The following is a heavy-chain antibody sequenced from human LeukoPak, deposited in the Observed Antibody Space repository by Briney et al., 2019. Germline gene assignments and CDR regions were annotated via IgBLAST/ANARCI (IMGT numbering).Heavy chain of an antibody. Sequence: SETLSLTCTVSGGSISSGGYYWSWIRQHPGKGLEWIGYIYYSGSTYYNPSLKSRVTISVDTSKNKFSLKLSSVTAADTAVYYCARARYGSGSYYFYYYGMDVWGQGTTVTVSS. CDR1: GGSISSGGYY. D-gene: IGHD3-10*01. J-gene: IGHJ6*02. V-gene: IGHV4-31*03. CDR2: IYYSGST. CDR3: ARARYGSGSYYFYYYGMDV.